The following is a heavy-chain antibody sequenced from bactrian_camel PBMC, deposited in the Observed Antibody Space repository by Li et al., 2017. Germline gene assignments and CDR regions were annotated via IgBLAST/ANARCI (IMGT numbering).Heavy chain of an antibody. CDR2: IYTGGGST. CDR1: GFTFSTYY. J-gene: IGHJ4*01. CDR3: ARDLGYFSLDY. D-gene: IGHD2*01. Sequence: HVQLVESGGGLVQPGGSLRLSCAASGFTFSTYYMSWVRQAPGKGLEWVSSIYTGGGSTYYADSVKGRFTTSRDNAKNTLYLQLNSLKSEDMAIYYCARDLGYFSLDYWGQGTQVTVS. V-gene: IGHV3-2*01.